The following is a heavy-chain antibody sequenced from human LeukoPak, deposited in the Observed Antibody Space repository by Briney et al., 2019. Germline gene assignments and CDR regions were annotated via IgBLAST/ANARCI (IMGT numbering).Heavy chain of an antibody. Sequence: GGSLRLSCAASGCTFSSYGMHRVRQAPGKGLEWVAVISYDGSNKYYADSVKGRFTISRDNSKNTLYLQMNSLRAEDTAVYYCAKVHSDSSGWWHYYYYYGMDVWGQGTTVTVSS. V-gene: IGHV3-30*18. CDR1: GCTFSSYG. CDR2: ISYDGSNK. J-gene: IGHJ6*02. D-gene: IGHD6-19*01. CDR3: AKVHSDSSGWWHYYYYYGMDV.